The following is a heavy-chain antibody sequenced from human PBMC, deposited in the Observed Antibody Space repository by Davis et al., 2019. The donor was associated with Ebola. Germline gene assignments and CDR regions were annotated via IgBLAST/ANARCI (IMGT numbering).Heavy chain of an antibody. J-gene: IGHJ4*02. CDR1: GFIFSSYW. Sequence: GGSLRLSCAASGFIFSSYWMSWVRQAPGKGLEWVANIKQDGSEKQYVDSVKGRFTISRDNAKNSLYLQVNNLRDEDTAVYYCAKFSRGGESDWGQGTLVTVSS. V-gene: IGHV3-7*03. D-gene: IGHD2-15*01. CDR3: AKFSRGGESD. CDR2: IKQDGSEK.